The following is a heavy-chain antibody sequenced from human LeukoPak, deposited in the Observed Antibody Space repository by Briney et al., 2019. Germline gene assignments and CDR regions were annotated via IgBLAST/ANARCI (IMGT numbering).Heavy chain of an antibody. V-gene: IGHV1-18*01. CDR2: ISAYNGNT. Sequence: ASVKVSCKASGYTFTSYGISWVRQAPGQGLEWMGWISAYNGNTNYAQELQGRVTMTTDTSTSTAYMELRSLRSDDTAVYYCARGPGIVGAQGFDYWGQGTLVTVSS. CDR1: GYTFTSYG. J-gene: IGHJ4*02. D-gene: IGHD1-26*01. CDR3: ARGPGIVGAQGFDY.